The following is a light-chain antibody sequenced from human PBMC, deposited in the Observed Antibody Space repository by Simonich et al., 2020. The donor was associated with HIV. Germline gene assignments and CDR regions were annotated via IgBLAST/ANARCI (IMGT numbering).Light chain of an antibody. CDR3: QSADSSGTQVV. CDR2: KDR. V-gene: IGLV3-25*03. J-gene: IGLJ2*01. Sequence: SYELTQPPSVSVSPGQTARITCSGDALPKQYAYWYQKKPGQAPVLVLYKDRERPSGIPERFSGSSSGTTVTLTISGVQAEDEADYYCQSADSSGTQVVFGGGTKLTVL. CDR1: ALPKQY.